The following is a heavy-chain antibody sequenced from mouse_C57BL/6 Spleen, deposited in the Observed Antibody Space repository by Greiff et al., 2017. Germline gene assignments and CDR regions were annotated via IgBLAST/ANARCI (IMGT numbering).Heavy chain of an antibody. CDR3: ATIYDGYYVAMDY. D-gene: IGHD2-3*01. Sequence: QVQLQQSGPELVKPGASVKISCKASGYAFSSSWMNWVKQRPGKGLEWIGRIYPGDGDTNYNGKFKGKATLTADKSSSTAYMQLSSLTSEDSAVYFCATIYDGYYVAMDYWGQGTSVTVSS. CDR2: IYPGDGDT. J-gene: IGHJ4*01. CDR1: GYAFSSSW. V-gene: IGHV1-82*01.